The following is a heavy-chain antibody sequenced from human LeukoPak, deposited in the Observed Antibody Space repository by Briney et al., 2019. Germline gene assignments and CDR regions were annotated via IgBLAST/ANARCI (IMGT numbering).Heavy chain of an antibody. Sequence: SETLSLTCAVYGGSFSGYFWSWIRQPPGKGLEWIGEINHSGSTNYNPSLKSRVTISVDTSKNQFSLKLNSATAADTGVYYCARGRACTSTSCYAPNYYYYYGMDVWGQGTTVTVSS. CDR1: GGSFSGYF. CDR3: ARGRACTSTSCYAPNYYYYYGMDV. V-gene: IGHV4-34*01. J-gene: IGHJ6*02. CDR2: INHSGST. D-gene: IGHD2-2*01.